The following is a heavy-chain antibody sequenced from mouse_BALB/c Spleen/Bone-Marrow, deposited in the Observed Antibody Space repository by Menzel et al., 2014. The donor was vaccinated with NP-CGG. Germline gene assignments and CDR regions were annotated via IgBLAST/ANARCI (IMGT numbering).Heavy chain of an antibody. D-gene: IGHD1-2*01. J-gene: IGHJ4*01. CDR1: GYTFTSYY. CDR2: INPSNGGT. V-gene: IGHV1S81*02. CDR3: TRRLRLRGPKAMHY. Sequence: VQLQQSGAELVKPGASVKLSCKASGYTFTSYYMYWVKQRPGQGLEWIGEINPSNGGTNFNEKFKSKATLTVDESSSTAYMQLSSLTSEDSAVYYCTRRLRLRGPKAMHYWGQGTSVTVSS.